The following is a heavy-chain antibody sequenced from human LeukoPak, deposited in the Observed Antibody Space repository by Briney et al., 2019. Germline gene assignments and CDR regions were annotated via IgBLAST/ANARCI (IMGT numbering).Heavy chain of an antibody. D-gene: IGHD6-6*01. CDR2: IIPIFGTA. CDR1: GGTFSSYA. CDR3: ARVIFPGRYSSSFYFDY. V-gene: IGHV1-69*01. Sequence: GSSVKVSCKASGGTFSSYAISWVRQAPGQGLEWMGGIIPIFGTANYAQKFQGRVTITADESTSTAYMELSSLRSEDTAVYYCARVIFPGRYSSSFYFDYWGQGTLVTVSS. J-gene: IGHJ4*02.